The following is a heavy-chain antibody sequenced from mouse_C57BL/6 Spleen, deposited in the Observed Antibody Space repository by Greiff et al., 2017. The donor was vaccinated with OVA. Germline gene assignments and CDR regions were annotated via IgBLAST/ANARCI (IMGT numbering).Heavy chain of an antibody. CDR2: INPSSGYT. V-gene: IGHV1-4*01. CDR3: ARIGSSHWFFAV. D-gene: IGHD1-1*01. CDR1: GFTFTSYT. J-gene: IGHJ1*03. Sequence: VQLLQSGAELARPGASVKMSCKASGFTFTSYTMHWVKQKPGQGLEWIGYINPSSGYTKYNQKFKDKATLTTDKTSSTAYMRLSRLTSEDSAVCYCARIGSSHWFFAVGGKGTTVTVSS.